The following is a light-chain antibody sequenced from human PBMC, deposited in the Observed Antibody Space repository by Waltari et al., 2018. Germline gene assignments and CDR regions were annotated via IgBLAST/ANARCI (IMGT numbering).Light chain of an antibody. Sequence: EIVLTQSPATLSLSPGERAVLSCRASQSFNNYLAWYQQKPGQAPRLLIYDASPRATGIEARFSGSGSGTDFTLTISSLEPEDSAVYYCQERSDWRGLTFGPGTKVDIK. CDR3: QERSDWRGLT. CDR1: QSFNNY. J-gene: IGKJ3*01. CDR2: DAS. V-gene: IGKV3-11*01.